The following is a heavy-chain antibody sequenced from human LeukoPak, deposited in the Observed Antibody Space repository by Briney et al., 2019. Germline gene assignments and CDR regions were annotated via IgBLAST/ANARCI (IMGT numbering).Heavy chain of an antibody. D-gene: IGHD6-13*01. V-gene: IGHV3-53*01. J-gene: IGHJ4*02. CDR3: ARDGIAAAGRTE. CDR1: GFTVSSNY. Sequence: GGSLRLSCAASGFTVSSNYMSWVRQAPGKGLEWVSVIYSGGSTFYADSVKGRFSISRDNSKNTLYLQMNSLRAEDTAVYYYARDGIAAAGRTEWGQGTLVTVSS. CDR2: IYSGGST.